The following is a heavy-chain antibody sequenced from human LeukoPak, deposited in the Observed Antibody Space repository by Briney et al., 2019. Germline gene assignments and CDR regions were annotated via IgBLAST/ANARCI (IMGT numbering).Heavy chain of an antibody. D-gene: IGHD3-22*01. V-gene: IGHV1-2*06. J-gene: IGHJ4*02. CDR1: GYTFTGFY. Sequence: ASVKVSCKASGYTFTGFYLHWVRQAPGQGLEWMGRIDPNSGATDYAQKFQGRVTMTRDTPLSTAYMELSGLRSDDTAVYYCARDRPPYYYDSSGTEFDYWGQGTPVTVSS. CDR3: ARDRPPYYYDSSGTEFDY. CDR2: IDPNSGAT.